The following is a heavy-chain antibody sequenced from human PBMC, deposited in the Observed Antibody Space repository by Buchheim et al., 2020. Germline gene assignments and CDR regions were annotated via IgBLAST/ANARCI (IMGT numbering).Heavy chain of an antibody. V-gene: IGHV3-23*04. CDR3: AKDQKKGGSCYDY. CDR1: GFNFNNYA. CDR2: IGGGGGST. Sequence: EVQVVESGGGLAQPGGSLRISCAASGFNFNNYAMSWVRQAPGKGLEWVSTIGGGGGSTYYADSVKGRFTISRDNPKNTLYLQMNSLRAEDTALYYCAKDQKKGGSCYDYWGQGTL. D-gene: IGHD2-15*01. J-gene: IGHJ4*02.